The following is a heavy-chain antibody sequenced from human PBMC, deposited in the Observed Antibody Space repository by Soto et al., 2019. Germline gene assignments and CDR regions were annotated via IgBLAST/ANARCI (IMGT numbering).Heavy chain of an antibody. CDR1: RGSVSIRAYS. CDR3: VSQRTSVLTQAYLDY. CDR2: VYYRGRS. D-gene: IGHD2-8*01. Sequence: PSQCRSLPCTVSRGSVSIRAYSCDWPRQYPGKGLEWIGRVYYRGRSDNKESDKSLVTISVDTSKNLFNLNLNSLTASDTAVYYCVSQRTSVLTQAYLDYWGPGALVTVSS. J-gene: IGHJ4*02. V-gene: IGHV4-39*01.